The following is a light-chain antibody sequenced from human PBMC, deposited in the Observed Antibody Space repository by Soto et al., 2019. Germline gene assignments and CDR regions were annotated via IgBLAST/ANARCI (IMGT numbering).Light chain of an antibody. V-gene: IGKV3-11*01. CDR3: QHYGTSATWT. CDR2: DAS. CDR1: QNIDTY. Sequence: EIVLTQSPATLSLSPGERATLSCRASQNIDTYVAWYQQKPGQVPRLLMYDASNRATGIPARFSGGGSGTDFTLTISSLEPEDFAVYYCQHYGTSATWTFGQGTKVEIK. J-gene: IGKJ1*01.